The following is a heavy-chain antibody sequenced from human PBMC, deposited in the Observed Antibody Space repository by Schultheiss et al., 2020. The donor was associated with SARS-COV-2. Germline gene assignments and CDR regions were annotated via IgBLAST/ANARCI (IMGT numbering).Heavy chain of an antibody. J-gene: IGHJ4*02. CDR2: ISSSGSTT. Sequence: GGSLRLSCAASGFTFSDYYMSWIRQAPGKGLEWVSYISSSGSTTYYAGSVKGRFISSRDNARKSLYLEMNSLRAEDTAVYYCVRTSFGDYLDYWGQGTLVTVSS. CDR3: VRTSFGDYLDY. V-gene: IGHV3-11*04. D-gene: IGHD3-10*01. CDR1: GFTFSDYY.